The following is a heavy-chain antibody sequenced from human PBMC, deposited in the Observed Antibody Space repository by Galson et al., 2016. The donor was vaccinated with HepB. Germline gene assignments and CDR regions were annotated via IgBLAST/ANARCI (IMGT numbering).Heavy chain of an antibody. CDR2: ISAGNDDT. CDR3: ARDRRLIWSDY. D-gene: IGHD2-8*01. V-gene: IGHV1-3*01. J-gene: IGHJ4*02. CDR1: GYTFTTYG. Sequence: SVKVSCKASGYTFTTYGIHWVRQAPGQRLEWMGWISAGNDDTRYSQNFQDRVTITRDTSASTAYMALSSLTSEDTAVYYCARDRRLIWSDYWGQGTLVTVSS.